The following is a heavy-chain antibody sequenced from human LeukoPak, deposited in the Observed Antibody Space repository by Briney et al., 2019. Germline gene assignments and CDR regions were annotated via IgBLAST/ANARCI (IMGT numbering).Heavy chain of an antibody. D-gene: IGHD3-10*01. CDR2: IYYSGSA. V-gene: IGHV4-39*01. Sequence: PSGTPSLTSADYGGSLSGYNWGRGRQRPGKGLERIGSIYYSGSAYYNPSIKSRVNISVDTSKYQFSLKLSSVTAADTAVYYCARHKPNWFGRYYYYYYMDGGGKGTTVTISS. J-gene: IGHJ6*03. CDR3: ARHKPNWFGRYYYYYYMDG. CDR1: GGSLSGYN.